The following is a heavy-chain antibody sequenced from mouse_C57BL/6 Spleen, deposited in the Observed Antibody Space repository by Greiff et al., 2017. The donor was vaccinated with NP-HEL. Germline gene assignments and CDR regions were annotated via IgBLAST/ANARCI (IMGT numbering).Heavy chain of an antibody. V-gene: IGHV1-53*01. Sequence: QVQLKQPGTELVKPGASVKLSCKASGYTFTSYWMHWVKQRPGQGLEWIGNINPSNGGTNYNEKFKSKATLTVDKSSSTAYMQLSSLTSEDSAVYYCARSPLSTMVTPYYAMDYWGQGTSVTVSS. J-gene: IGHJ4*01. CDR3: ARSPLSTMVTPYYAMDY. CDR1: GYTFTSYW. CDR2: INPSNGGT. D-gene: IGHD2-2*01.